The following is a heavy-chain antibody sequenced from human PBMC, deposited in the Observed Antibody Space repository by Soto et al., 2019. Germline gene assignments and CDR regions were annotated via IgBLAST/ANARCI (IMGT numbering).Heavy chain of an antibody. J-gene: IGHJ1*01. Sequence: PSETLSLTCTVSGGSISSGDYYWSWIRQPPGKGLEWIGYIYYSGSTYYNPSLKSRVTISVDTSKNQFSLKLSSVTAADTAVYYCAQSEPRLPEYYYGSGSTLFQHWGQGTLVTVS. CDR1: GGSISSGDYY. D-gene: IGHD3-10*01. CDR3: AQSEPRLPEYYYGSGSTLFQH. V-gene: IGHV4-30-4*01. CDR2: IYYSGST.